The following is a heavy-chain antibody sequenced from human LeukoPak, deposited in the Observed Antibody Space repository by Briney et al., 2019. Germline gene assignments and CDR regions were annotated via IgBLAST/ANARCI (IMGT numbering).Heavy chain of an antibody. Sequence: SGGSLRLSCAASGFTFSSYWMHWVRQAPGRGLVWVSHINSDGRRTNSADSVKGRFTISRDNAKNTLYLQMNSLRADDTAVYYCARGGRAFDIWGHGTMVTVSS. CDR3: ARGGRAFDI. D-gene: IGHD3-16*01. V-gene: IGHV3-74*01. CDR2: INSDGRRT. J-gene: IGHJ3*02. CDR1: GFTFSSYW.